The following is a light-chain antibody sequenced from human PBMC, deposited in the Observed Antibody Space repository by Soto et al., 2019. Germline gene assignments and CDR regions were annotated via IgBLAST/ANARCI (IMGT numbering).Light chain of an antibody. Sequence: EIVLTQSPGTLSLSPGERATLSCRASQSVSSTYLAWYQQKPGQAPRLLLYGASSRATGIPDRFSGSGSGTDFTLTISRLEPEDFAVYYCQQYGSSPPYTFGQGTKLEI. CDR2: GAS. CDR1: QSVSSTY. J-gene: IGKJ2*01. V-gene: IGKV3-20*01. CDR3: QQYGSSPPYT.